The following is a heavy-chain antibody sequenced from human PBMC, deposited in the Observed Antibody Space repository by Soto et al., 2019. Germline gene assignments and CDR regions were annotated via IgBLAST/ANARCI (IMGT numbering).Heavy chain of an antibody. Sequence: GASVKVSCKASGGTFSSYAISWVRQAPGQGLEWMGGIIPIFGTANYAQKFQGRVTITADESTSTAYMELSSLRSEDTAVYYCARGPATMRRLYGMHFWGQRTTVTVS. V-gene: IGHV1-69*13. CDR1: GGTFSSYA. J-gene: IGHJ6*02. D-gene: IGHD2-2*01. CDR3: ARGPATMRRLYGMHF. CDR2: IIPIFGTA.